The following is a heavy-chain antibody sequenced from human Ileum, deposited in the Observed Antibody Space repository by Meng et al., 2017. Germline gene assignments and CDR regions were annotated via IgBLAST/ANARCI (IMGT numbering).Heavy chain of an antibody. Sequence: GEPLKISCAVSGFTVSNNYLSWVRQAPGKGLECVSIIYSGGGTHYADSVKGRLTISRHNSENTLYLQMDSLRPEDTAIYYCTRDRGRFTWGQGTMVTVSS. CDR2: IYSGGGT. CDR3: TRDRGRFT. J-gene: IGHJ3*01. V-gene: IGHV3-53*04. CDR1: GFTVSNNY. D-gene: IGHD3-16*02.